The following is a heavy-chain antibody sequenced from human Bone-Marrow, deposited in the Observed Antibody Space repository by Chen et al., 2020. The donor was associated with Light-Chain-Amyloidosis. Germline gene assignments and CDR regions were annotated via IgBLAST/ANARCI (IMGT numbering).Heavy chain of an antibody. J-gene: IGHJ6*02. CDR1: GAPFTTYP. CDR2: IIPIFGTA. CDR3: ARVVVVAATLSYYYYGMDV. D-gene: IGHD2-15*01. V-gene: IGHV1-69*01. Sequence: VRLGQLGVGGRNPGSPWRASCKASGAPFTTYPIAWVRQAPGQGLEWMGGIIPIFGTANYAQKFQGRVTITADESTSTAYMELSSLRSEDTAVYYCARVVVVAATLSYYYYGMDVWGQGTTVTVSS.